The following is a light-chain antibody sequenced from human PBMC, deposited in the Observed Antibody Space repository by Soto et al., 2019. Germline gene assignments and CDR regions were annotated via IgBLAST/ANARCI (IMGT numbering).Light chain of an antibody. CDR2: DVS. CDR1: SSVVGAYNY. V-gene: IGLV2-14*01. Sequence: QSALTQPASVSGSPGQSITISCTGTSSVVGAYNYVSWYQQHPGKAPKLIIYDVSNRPSGVSNRFSGSKSGNTASLSISGLQAEDEADFYCSSYTSSATYVFGTGTKVTVL. J-gene: IGLJ1*01. CDR3: SSYTSSATYV.